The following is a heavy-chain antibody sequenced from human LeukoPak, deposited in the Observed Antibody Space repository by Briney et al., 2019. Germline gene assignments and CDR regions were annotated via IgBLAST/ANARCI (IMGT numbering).Heavy chain of an antibody. J-gene: IGHJ6*02. CDR3: ARRPPYYYYGMDF. CDR1: GGSISSYY. Sequence: SETLSLTCTVSGGSISSYYWSWIRQPPGKGLEWIGYIYYSGSTNYNPSLKSRVTISVDTSKNQFSLKLSSVTAADTAVYYCARRPPYYYYGMDFWGQGTTVTVSS. V-gene: IGHV4-59*01. CDR2: IYYSGST.